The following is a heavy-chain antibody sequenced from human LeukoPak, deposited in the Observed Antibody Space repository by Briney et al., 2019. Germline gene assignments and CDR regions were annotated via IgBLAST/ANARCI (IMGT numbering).Heavy chain of an antibody. CDR3: ARDHEWFGELPPAY. J-gene: IGHJ4*02. D-gene: IGHD3-10*01. V-gene: IGHV1-18*01. CDR1: GYTLAELS. CDR2: ISVYNGNT. Sequence: ASVKVSCKVSGYTLAELSMHWLRQAPGKGLEWMGWISVYNGNTNYAQKLQGRGTMTTDTSTSTAYMELRSLRSDDKAVYYCARDHEWFGELPPAYWGQGTLVTVSS.